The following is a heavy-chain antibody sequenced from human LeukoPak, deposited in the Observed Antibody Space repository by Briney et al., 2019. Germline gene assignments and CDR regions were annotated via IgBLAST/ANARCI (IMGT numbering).Heavy chain of an antibody. CDR3: ARDRTHCSSTSCYPGYFDY. J-gene: IGHJ4*02. Sequence: GGSLRLSCAASGFTFSSYAMHWVRQAPGKGLEWVAVISYDGSNKYYADSVKGRFTISRDNSKNTLYLQMNSLRAEDTAVHYCARDRTHCSSTSCYPGYFDYWGQGTLVTVSS. CDR2: ISYDGSNK. D-gene: IGHD2-2*01. CDR1: GFTFSSYA. V-gene: IGHV3-30*04.